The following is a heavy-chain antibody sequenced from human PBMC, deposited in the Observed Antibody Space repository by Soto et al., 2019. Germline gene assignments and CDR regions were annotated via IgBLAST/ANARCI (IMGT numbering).Heavy chain of an antibody. D-gene: IGHD2-15*01. V-gene: IGHV1-69*02. CDR3: ARGEGDCSGGSCYYSVEYFQR. J-gene: IGHJ1*01. CDR1: GGTFSSYT. Sequence: QVQLVQSGAEVKKPGSSVKVSCKASGGTFSSYTISWVRQAPGQGLEWMGRIIPILGIANYAQKFQGRVTITADKSTSTAYMELSSLRSEDTAVYYCARGEGDCSGGSCYYSVEYFQRWGQGTLVTVSS. CDR2: IIPILGIA.